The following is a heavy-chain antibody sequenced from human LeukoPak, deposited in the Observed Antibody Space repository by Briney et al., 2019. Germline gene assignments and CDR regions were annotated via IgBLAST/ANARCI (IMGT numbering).Heavy chain of an antibody. D-gene: IGHD5-24*01. CDR1: GGSISSSSYY. CDR3: ARTIEMATITFFDY. Sequence: SETLSPTCTVSGGSISSSSYYWGWIRQPPGKGLEWIGSIYYSGSTYYNPSLKSRVTISVDTSKNQFSLKLSSVTAADTAVYYCARTIEMATITFFDYWGQGTLVTVSS. V-gene: IGHV4-39*01. J-gene: IGHJ4*02. CDR2: IYYSGST.